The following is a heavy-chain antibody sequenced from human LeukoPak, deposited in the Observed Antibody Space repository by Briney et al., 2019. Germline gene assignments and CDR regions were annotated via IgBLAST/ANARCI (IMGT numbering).Heavy chain of an antibody. J-gene: IGHJ5*02. Sequence: PGRSLRLSCAASGFTLSISWMRWFRQAPGKWLEWVAYIKEDASEKTYVDSMKGRFTMSRDNAKHSLYLQMHSLRTEDTAVSYCARGHWWVDPWGQGTLVTVSS. CDR1: GFTLSISW. V-gene: IGHV3-7*01. CDR2: IKEDASEK. CDR3: ARGHWWVDP.